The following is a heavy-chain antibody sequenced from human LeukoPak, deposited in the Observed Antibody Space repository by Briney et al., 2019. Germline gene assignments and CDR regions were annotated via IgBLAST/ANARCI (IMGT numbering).Heavy chain of an antibody. Sequence: GSLRLSCAASGSTFSSYAMSWVRQAPGKGLEWVSAISGSGGSAYYADSVKGRFTISRDNSKNTLYLQMNSLRAEDTAVYYCAKQIPAALYYLDYWGQGTLVTVSS. D-gene: IGHD2-2*01. CDR2: ISGSGGSA. CDR3: AKQIPAALYYLDY. CDR1: GSTFSSYA. J-gene: IGHJ4*02. V-gene: IGHV3-23*01.